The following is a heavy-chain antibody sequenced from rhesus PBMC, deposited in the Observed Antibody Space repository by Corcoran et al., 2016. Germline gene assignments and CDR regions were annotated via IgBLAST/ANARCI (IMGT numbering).Heavy chain of an antibody. D-gene: IGHD1-1-1*01. Sequence: QVHLQESGPGLVKPSETLSLTCAVSGYSISSGYYWGWIRQPPGKGLEYIGYISDSSGSTYYNPSLKSRVTISIDTSKNQFCLELRSVTAADTAVYYCARVIAGTIYPDYWGQGVLVTVSS. J-gene: IGHJ4*01. V-gene: IGHV4-99*02. CDR1: GYSISSGYY. CDR2: ISDSSGST. CDR3: ARVIAGTIYPDY.